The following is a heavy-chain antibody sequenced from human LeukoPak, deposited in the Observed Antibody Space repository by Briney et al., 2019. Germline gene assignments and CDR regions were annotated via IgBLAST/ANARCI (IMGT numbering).Heavy chain of an antibody. D-gene: IGHD1-1*01. Sequence: SQTLSLTCAISGDSVSSNSAAWNWIRQSPSRGLEWLGRTYYRSKWYNDYAVSVKSRITINPDTSKNQFSLKLSSVTAADTAVYYCARAPTTGRSRYYYYYYYMDVWGKGTTVTVSS. CDR3: ARAPTTGRSRYYYYYYYMDV. V-gene: IGHV6-1*01. J-gene: IGHJ6*03. CDR2: TYYRSKWYN. CDR1: GDSVSSNSAA.